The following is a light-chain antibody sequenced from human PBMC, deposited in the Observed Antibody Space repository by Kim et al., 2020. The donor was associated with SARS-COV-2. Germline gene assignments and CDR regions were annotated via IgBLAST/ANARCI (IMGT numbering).Light chain of an antibody. CDR1: QGISSY. CDR2: AAS. CDR3: QQYCSYPYS. J-gene: IGKJ2*03. Sequence: SASNGDRGTITYRASQGISSYLAWYQQKPGNAPKLLIYAASTLQSGVPSRFSGSGSGTDFTLTISRLQSEDFATYFCQQYCSYPYSFGQGTKLEI. V-gene: IGKV1-8*01.